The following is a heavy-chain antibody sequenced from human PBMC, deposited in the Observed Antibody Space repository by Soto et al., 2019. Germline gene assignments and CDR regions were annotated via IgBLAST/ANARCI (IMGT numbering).Heavy chain of an antibody. CDR3: ARRGAVTVSPFDS. CDR1: GGSISSSSYY. J-gene: IGHJ4*02. CDR2: IYYSGTT. Sequence: SETLSLTCTVSGGSISSSSYYWGWLRQPPGKALEWIGTIYYSGTTYYNPSLKSRVTISVDRSKNQFSLKLNSVTAADTAVYFGARRGAVTVSPFDSWGQGTLVTVSS. V-gene: IGHV4-39*01. D-gene: IGHD6-19*01.